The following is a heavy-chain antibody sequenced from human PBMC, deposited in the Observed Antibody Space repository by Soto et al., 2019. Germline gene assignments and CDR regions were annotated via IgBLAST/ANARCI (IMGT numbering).Heavy chain of an antibody. CDR1: GGTFSSYT. CDR2: IIPILGIA. J-gene: IGHJ5*02. V-gene: IGHV1-69*02. Sequence: QVQLVQSGAEVKKPGSSVKVSCKASGGTFSSYTISWVRQAPGRGLEWMGRIIPILGIANYAQKFQGRVTITADKSTRTAYMELSSLRSEDTAVYYCARGLSSGGGWFDPWGQGTLVTVSS. CDR3: ARGLSSGGGWFDP. D-gene: IGHD3-16*01.